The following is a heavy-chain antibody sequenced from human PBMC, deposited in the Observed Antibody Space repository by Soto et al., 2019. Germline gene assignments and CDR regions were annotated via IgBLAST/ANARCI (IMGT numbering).Heavy chain of an antibody. Sequence: PGGSLRLSCAASGFTFSSYGMHWVRQAPGKGLEWVAVIWYDGSNKYYADSVKGRFTIFRDNSKNTLYLQMNSLRAEDTAVYYCARDREYYGSGSYFAPYYMDVWGKGTTVTVSS. J-gene: IGHJ6*03. V-gene: IGHV3-33*01. CDR1: GFTFSSYG. D-gene: IGHD3-10*01. CDR3: ARDREYYGSGSYFAPYYMDV. CDR2: IWYDGSNK.